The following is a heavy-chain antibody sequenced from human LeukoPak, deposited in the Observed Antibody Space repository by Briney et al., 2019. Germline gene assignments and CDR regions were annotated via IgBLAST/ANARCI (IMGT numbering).Heavy chain of an antibody. CDR1: GFTFSSYA. CDR2: ISYDGSNK. D-gene: IGHD5-18*01. V-gene: IGHV3-30*04. Sequence: GGSLRLSCAASGFTFSSYAMHWVRQAPGKGLEWVAVISYDGSNKYYADSVKGRFTISRDNAKNSLYLQMNSLRAEDTAVYYCARVLRFGYSYGPIDYWGQGTLVTVSS. J-gene: IGHJ4*02. CDR3: ARVLRFGYSYGPIDY.